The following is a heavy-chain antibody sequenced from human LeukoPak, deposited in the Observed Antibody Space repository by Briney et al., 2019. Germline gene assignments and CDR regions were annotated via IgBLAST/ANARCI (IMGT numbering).Heavy chain of an antibody. J-gene: IGHJ5*02. CDR2: ISKSSTYR. Sequence: GGSLRLSCAASGFTFSNYGMHWVRQAPGKGLEWVSSISKSSTYRFYADSVKGRFTISRDNTKNSLYLQMNSLRAEDTAVYYCARDNSVRDEAWWFNPWGQGTLVTVSS. V-gene: IGHV3-21*01. CDR1: GFTFSNYG. CDR3: ARDNSVRDEAWWFNP. D-gene: IGHD5-24*01.